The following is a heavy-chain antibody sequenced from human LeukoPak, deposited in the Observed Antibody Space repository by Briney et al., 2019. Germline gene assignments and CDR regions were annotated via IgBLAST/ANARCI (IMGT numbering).Heavy chain of an antibody. D-gene: IGHD2-2*01. CDR3: ARELEESTSYYYYYMDV. CDR2: ISAYNGNT. V-gene: IGHV1-18*01. CDR1: GYTFTSYG. J-gene: IGHJ6*03. Sequence: GASVKVSCKASGYTFTSYGISWVRQAPGQGLEWMGWISAYNGNTNYAQKLQGRVTMTTDTSTSTAYMELRSLRSDDTAVYYCARELEESTSYYYYYMDVWGKGTTVTVSS.